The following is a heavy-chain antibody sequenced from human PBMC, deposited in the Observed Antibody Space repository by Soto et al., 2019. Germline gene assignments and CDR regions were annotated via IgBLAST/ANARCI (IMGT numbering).Heavy chain of an antibody. CDR2: IKQDGSER. Sequence: EVQLVESGGGLVQPGGSLRLSCAASGFTFSTYWMSWVRQAPGKGLEWVANIKQDGSERYYVDSVKGRFTISRDNAKNSLYLQMNSLRAEDTAVYYCARDTASGSYYPIWGQGTLVTVSS. J-gene: IGHJ4*02. CDR3: ARDTASGSYYPI. CDR1: GFTFSTYW. V-gene: IGHV3-7*05. D-gene: IGHD1-26*01.